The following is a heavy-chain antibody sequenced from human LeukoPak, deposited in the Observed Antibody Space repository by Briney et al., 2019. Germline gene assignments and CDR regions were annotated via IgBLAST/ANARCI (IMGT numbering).Heavy chain of an antibody. CDR1: GGSFSGYY. D-gene: IGHD3-16*02. V-gene: IGHV4-34*01. CDR3: ARTFDYVWGSYRTPSDYYGMDV. CDR2: INHSGST. J-gene: IGHJ6*02. Sequence: SETLSLTCAVYGGSFSGYYWSWIRQPPGKGLEWIGEINHSGSTNYNPSLKSRVTISVDTSKNQFSLKLSSVTAADTAVYYCARTFDYVWGSYRTPSDYYGMDVWGQGTTVTVSS.